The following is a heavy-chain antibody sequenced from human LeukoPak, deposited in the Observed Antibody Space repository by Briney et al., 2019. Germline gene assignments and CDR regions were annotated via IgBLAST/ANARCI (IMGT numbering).Heavy chain of an antibody. CDR1: GYSISSGYY. J-gene: IGHJ4*02. Sequence: SETLSLTCTVSGYSISSGYYWGWIRQPPGKGVGWSGSIYRSGSTYYNPSLKSRVTISVETSKHHPSLNLSSVTAADPAVYYCASPQPIEYCSSTSCYLLFRHYWSQRTLATVSS. CDR3: ASPQPIEYCSSTSCYLLFRHY. D-gene: IGHD2-2*01. CDR2: IYRSGST. V-gene: IGHV4-38-2*02.